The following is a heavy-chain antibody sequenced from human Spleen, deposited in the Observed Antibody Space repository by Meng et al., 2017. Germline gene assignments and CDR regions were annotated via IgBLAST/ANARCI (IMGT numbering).Heavy chain of an antibody. Sequence: ASVKVSCKASGYNFRNFDINWVRQATGQGLEWMGWMNPNSGNTGYAQKFQGRVTITRNTSISTAYMELSSLRSEDTAVYYCARGRGRSSSWYPPYWYFDLWGRGTLVTVSS. D-gene: IGHD6-13*01. J-gene: IGHJ2*01. V-gene: IGHV1-8*03. CDR3: ARGRGRSSSWYPPYWYFDL. CDR2: MNPNSGNT. CDR1: GYNFRNFD.